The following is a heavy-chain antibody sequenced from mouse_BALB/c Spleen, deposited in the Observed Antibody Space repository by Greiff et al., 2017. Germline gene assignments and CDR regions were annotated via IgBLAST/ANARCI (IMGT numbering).Heavy chain of an antibody. CDR2: INPGSGGT. CDR1: GYAFTNYL. Sequence: VQVVESGAELVRPGTSVKVSCKASGYAFTNYLIEWVKQRPGQGLEWIGVINPGSGGTNYNEKFKGKATLTADKSSSTAYMQLSSLTSDDSAVYFCARSGGNYNWYFDVWGAGTTVTVSS. D-gene: IGHD2-1*01. V-gene: IGHV1-54*01. J-gene: IGHJ1*01. CDR3: ARSGGNYNWYFDV.